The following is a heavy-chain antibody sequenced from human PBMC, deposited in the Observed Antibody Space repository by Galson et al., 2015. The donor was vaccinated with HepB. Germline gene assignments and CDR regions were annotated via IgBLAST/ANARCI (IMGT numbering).Heavy chain of an antibody. J-gene: IGHJ4*02. V-gene: IGHV3-49*03. D-gene: IGHD6-19*01. CDR3: TRDSGRDSSGFYSFY. CDR2: IRSKAYGGTT. Sequence: SLRLSCAASGFTFGDYALNWFRQDPGKGLELVGFIRSKAYGGTTESAASVKGRFTISRDDSKSIVYLQMNSLKTEDTAVYYCTRDSGRDSSGFYSFYWGQGTLVTVSS. CDR1: GFTFGDYA.